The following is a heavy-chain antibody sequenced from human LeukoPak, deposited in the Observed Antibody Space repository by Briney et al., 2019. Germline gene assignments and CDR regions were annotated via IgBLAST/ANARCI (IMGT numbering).Heavy chain of an antibody. V-gene: IGHV1-46*01. CDR1: GYTFTIFY. CDR3: ARDGCSSTSCYFPHYYYMDV. D-gene: IGHD2-2*01. J-gene: IGHJ6*03. CDR2: INPSDGAT. Sequence: ASVKVSCKASGYTFTIFYIHGVGQAPGQGLKGMGMINPSDGATTYAQRSQNRVTMTRDMSTNTVYMDLRSLRSEETAVYFCARDGCSSTSCYFPHYYYMDVWGKGTTVTVSS.